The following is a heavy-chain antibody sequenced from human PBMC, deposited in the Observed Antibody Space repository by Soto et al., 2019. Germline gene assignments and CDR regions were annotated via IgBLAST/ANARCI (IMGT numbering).Heavy chain of an antibody. CDR3: ARLHGYCISSSCHGHYAMDV. CDR2: IYYSGST. D-gene: IGHD2-2*01. CDR1: SAPVSSSTYT. J-gene: IGHJ6*02. V-gene: IGHV4-39*01. Sequence: SETLSLTCTVSSAPVSSSTYTWGWIRQPPGKGLEWIGSIYYSGSTYYNPSLNSRVTVSVDTSKNQFSLTVTSVTAADTAVYYCARLHGYCISSSCHGHYAMDVWGQGTTVTVS.